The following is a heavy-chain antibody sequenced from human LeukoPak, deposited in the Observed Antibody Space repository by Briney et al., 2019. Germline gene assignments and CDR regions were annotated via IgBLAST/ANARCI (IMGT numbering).Heavy chain of an antibody. J-gene: IGHJ4*02. CDR3: ARRGTWIQLWFVRGGFDY. D-gene: IGHD5-18*01. V-gene: IGHV4-34*01. CDR1: GGSFNGYY. CDR2: INPSGRT. Sequence: SETLSLTCAVYGGSFNGYYWSWIRQPPGKGLEWIGEINPSGRTYYNPSLKSRVTISVDTSKNQFSLKLSSVTAADTAAYYCARRGTWIQLWFVRGGFDYWGQGTLVTVSS.